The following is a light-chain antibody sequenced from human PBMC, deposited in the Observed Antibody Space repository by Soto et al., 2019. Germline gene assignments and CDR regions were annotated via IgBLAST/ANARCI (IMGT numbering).Light chain of an antibody. Sequence: QSVLTQPPSASGTPGQRVTISCSGSSSNIGSNTVNWYQQLPGTAPKLLIYSNNQRPSGVPDRFSGSKSGTSASLAISGLQSEDGADYYCAAWDDSLNVVVFGGGTKLTVL. CDR2: SNN. CDR1: SSNIGSNT. J-gene: IGLJ2*01. V-gene: IGLV1-44*01. CDR3: AAWDDSLNVVV.